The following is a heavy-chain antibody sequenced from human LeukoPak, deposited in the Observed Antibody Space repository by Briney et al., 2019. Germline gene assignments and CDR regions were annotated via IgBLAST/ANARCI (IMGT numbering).Heavy chain of an antibody. J-gene: IGHJ5*02. V-gene: IGHV4-59*01. CDR3: ARDGGRGVGATRPYNWFDP. D-gene: IGHD1-26*01. CDR2: IYYSGST. CDR1: GGSISSYY. Sequence: SETLSLTCTVSGGSISSYYWSWIRQPPGKGLEWIGYIYYSGSTNYNPSRKSRVTISVDTSKNQFSLKLSSVTAADTAVYYCARDGGRGVGATRPYNWFDPWGQGTLVTVSS.